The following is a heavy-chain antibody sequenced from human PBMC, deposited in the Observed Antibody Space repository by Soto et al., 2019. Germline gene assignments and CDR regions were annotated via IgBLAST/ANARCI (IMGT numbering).Heavy chain of an antibody. CDR1: GGSFSDNY. V-gene: IGHV4-34*01. Sequence: SETLSLTCDVYGGSFSDNYWSWIRQPPGEGLEWIGEINDSGHTKINPSLKSRVTMSVDTSKHQFSLNLISVTAADTAVYYCAHHSGRAFDYWGRGTLVTVSS. CDR2: INDSGHT. D-gene: IGHD6-19*01. CDR3: AHHSGRAFDY. J-gene: IGHJ4*02.